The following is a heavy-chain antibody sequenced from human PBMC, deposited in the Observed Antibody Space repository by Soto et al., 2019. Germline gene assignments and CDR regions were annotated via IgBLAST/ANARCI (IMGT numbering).Heavy chain of an antibody. D-gene: IGHD6-19*01. CDR2: ISSSRSYI. J-gene: IGHJ4*02. Sequence: ESGGGLVTPGGSLRLSCAASGFTFSSYSMNWVRPAPGTGLEWVSSISSSRSYIYYADSVKGRFTISRDNAKNSLYLQMNSLGAEDTAVYYCAREGIAVAGYYFDYWGQGTLVTVSS. CDR1: GFTFSSYS. CDR3: AREGIAVAGYYFDY. V-gene: IGHV3-21*01.